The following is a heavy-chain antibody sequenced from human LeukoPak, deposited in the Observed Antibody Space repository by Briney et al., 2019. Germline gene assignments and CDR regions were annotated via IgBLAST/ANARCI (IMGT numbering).Heavy chain of an antibody. CDR2: INHSGST. CDR3: ARSITMVRGVIIGLRSNWFDP. D-gene: IGHD3-10*01. CDR1: GGSFSGYY. J-gene: IGHJ5*02. V-gene: IGHV4-34*01. Sequence: SETLSLTCAVYGGSFSGYYWSWIRQPPGKGLEWIGEINHSGSTNYNPSLKSRVTISVDTSKNQFSLKLSSVTAADTAVYYCARSITMVRGVIIGLRSNWFDPWGQGTLVTVSS.